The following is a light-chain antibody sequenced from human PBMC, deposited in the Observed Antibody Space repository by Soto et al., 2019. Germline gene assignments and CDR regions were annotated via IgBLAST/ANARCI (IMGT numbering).Light chain of an antibody. CDR3: QQYNTWPPLT. V-gene: IGKV3-15*01. CDR1: QSVSSN. J-gene: IGKJ4*01. Sequence: EIVMTQSPATLSVSPGERATLSCRASQSVSSNLAWYQQKPGQAPRLLIFGASNRATAIPARFTGSGSGTEFTLTISSLQSEDFAVYFCQQYNTWPPLTFGGGTKVEI. CDR2: GAS.